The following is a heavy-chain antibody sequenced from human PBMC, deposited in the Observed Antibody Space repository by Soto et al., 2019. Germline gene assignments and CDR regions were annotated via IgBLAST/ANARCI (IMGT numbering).Heavy chain of an antibody. D-gene: IGHD2-2*01. V-gene: IGHV5-51*01. CDR2: IYPGDSDT. CDR1: GYIFYNYW. Sequence: PGESLKISCKASGYIFYNYWIGWVRQMPGKGLEWMGIIYPGDSDTRYSPSFQGQVTISADTSTNTAYLQWSRLKASDSAMYFCARPSAVRSIYAFDLWGQGTSVTV. CDR3: ARPSAVRSIYAFDL. J-gene: IGHJ3*01.